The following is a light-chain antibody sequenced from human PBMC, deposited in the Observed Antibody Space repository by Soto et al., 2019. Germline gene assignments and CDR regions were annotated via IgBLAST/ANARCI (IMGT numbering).Light chain of an antibody. V-gene: IGKV3-15*01. J-gene: IGKJ4*01. Sequence: EIVMTQSPATLSVSPGERVTLSCRASQSVYSNLAWYQQKPGQAPRLLIHGTFTRATGIPARFSGSGSGIEFTLTISSLQSEDFAVYYCQQYNKWPLTFGGGTKVEIK. CDR1: QSVYSN. CDR3: QQYNKWPLT. CDR2: GTF.